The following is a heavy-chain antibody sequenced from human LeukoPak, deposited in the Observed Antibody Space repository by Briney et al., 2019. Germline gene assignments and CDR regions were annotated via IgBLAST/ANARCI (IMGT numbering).Heavy chain of an antibody. D-gene: IGHD6-6*01. V-gene: IGHV2-5*01. Sequence: SGPTLVNPTQTLTLTCTFSGFSLSTTGVGVGWIRQPPGKDLEWLALIHWNDDKWYSPSLKSRLTITKDTSKNQVVLTMINMDPVDTATYYCAHRPGVERYYFYYMDVWGKGTTVTVSS. CDR1: GFSLSTTGVG. J-gene: IGHJ6*03. CDR3: AHRPGVERYYFYYMDV. CDR2: IHWNDDK.